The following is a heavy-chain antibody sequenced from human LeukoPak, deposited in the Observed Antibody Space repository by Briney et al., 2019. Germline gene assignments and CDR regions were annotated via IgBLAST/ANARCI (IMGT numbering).Heavy chain of an antibody. CDR1: GYTFSNYG. V-gene: IGHV1-18*01. CDR3: ARWDRGRNSELDY. CDR2: ISAYNGVT. Sequence: ASVKVSCKITGYTFSNYGINWVRQAPGQGLEWMGWISAYNGVTQSAQKLQGRVTMTTDTSTSTAYMELRNLRSDDTAVYYCARWDRGRNSELDYWGQGTLVIVSS. J-gene: IGHJ4*02. D-gene: IGHD1-26*01.